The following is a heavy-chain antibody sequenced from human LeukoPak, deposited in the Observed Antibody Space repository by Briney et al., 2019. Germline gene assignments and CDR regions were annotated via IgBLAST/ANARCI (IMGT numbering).Heavy chain of an antibody. D-gene: IGHD3-3*01. Sequence: SVKVSCKASGGTFSSYAISWVRQAPGQGLEWMGGIIPIFGTANYAQKFQGRVTITADKSTSTAYMELSSLRSEDTAVYYCARAETITIFGVVIKSYNFDYWGQGTLVTVSS. V-gene: IGHV1-69*06. CDR1: GGTFSSYA. J-gene: IGHJ4*02. CDR2: IIPIFGTA. CDR3: ARAETITIFGVVIKSYNFDY.